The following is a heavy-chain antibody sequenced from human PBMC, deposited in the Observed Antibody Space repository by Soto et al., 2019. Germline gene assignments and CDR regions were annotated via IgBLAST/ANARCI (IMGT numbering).Heavy chain of an antibody. CDR1: GFTFSSYA. D-gene: IGHD5-12*01. J-gene: IGHJ4*02. CDR2: IRGNGDPP. Sequence: PGGSLRLSCSASGFTFSSYAMHWVRRAPGKGLEYVSGIRGNGDPPFYADSVKGRFTISRDNSKNTLYLQMSSLSADDTAVYYCVKSRGGNNFDFFDLGQGALVTVSS. V-gene: IGHV3-64D*06. CDR3: VKSRGGNNFDFFD.